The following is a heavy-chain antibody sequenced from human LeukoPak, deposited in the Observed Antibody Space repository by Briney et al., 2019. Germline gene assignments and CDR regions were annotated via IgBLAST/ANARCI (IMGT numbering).Heavy chain of an antibody. Sequence: ASVNVSCKASGYTFTSYDINWVRQATGQGLEWMGWMNPNSGNTGYAQKFQGRVTITRNTSISTAYMELSSLRSEDTAVYYCAVDYGDYVVDYWGQGTLVTVSS. D-gene: IGHD4-17*01. CDR2: MNPNSGNT. V-gene: IGHV1-8*01. J-gene: IGHJ4*02. CDR1: GYTFTSYD. CDR3: AVDYGDYVVDY.